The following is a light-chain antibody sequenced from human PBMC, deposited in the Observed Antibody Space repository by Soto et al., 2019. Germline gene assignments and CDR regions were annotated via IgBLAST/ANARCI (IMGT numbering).Light chain of an antibody. CDR3: QQYNNYWT. Sequence: DIPMTQSPSTLSASVGDRVTITCRASQRIGSWLAWYQQKPGKAPKVLIYDASSLESGVPSRFSGSGSGTEFTLTITTLQPDDVATYYCQQYNNYWTFGQGTKVEIK. CDR1: QRIGSW. CDR2: DAS. V-gene: IGKV1-5*01. J-gene: IGKJ1*01.